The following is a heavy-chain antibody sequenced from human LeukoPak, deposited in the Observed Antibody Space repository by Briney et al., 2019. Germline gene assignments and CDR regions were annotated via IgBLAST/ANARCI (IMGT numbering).Heavy chain of an antibody. D-gene: IGHD2-2*01. CDR2: ISDSGGST. Sequence: GGSLRLSCAASGFTFSSYAMSWIRHAPGKGLEWVSAISDSGGSTYYADSVKGRFTISRDNSKNTLYLQMNSLRAEDTAVYYCAKSGGYCSSTSCPTPDYWGQGTLVTVS. CDR1: GFTFSSYA. V-gene: IGHV3-23*01. J-gene: IGHJ4*02. CDR3: AKSGGYCSSTSCPTPDY.